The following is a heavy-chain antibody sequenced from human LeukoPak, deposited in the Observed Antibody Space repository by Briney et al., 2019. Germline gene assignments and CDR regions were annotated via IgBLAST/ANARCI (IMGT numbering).Heavy chain of an antibody. CDR1: GGTFSSYA. J-gene: IGHJ5*02. Sequence: ASVKVSCKASGGTFSSYAISWVRQAPGQGLEWMGGIIPIFGTANYAQKFQGGVTITADKSTSTAYMELSSLSSEDTAVYYCARDPHTLYSSSWSNWFDPWGQGTLVTVSS. CDR3: ARDPHTLYSSSWSNWFDP. V-gene: IGHV1-69*06. CDR2: IIPIFGTA. D-gene: IGHD6-13*01.